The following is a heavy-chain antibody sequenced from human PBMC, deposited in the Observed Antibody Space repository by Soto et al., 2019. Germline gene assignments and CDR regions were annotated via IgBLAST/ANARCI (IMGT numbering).Heavy chain of an antibody. V-gene: IGHV4-34*01. J-gene: IGHJ4*02. CDR1: GGSFSCYY. CDR3: ARRRRAYSSSSGRVFDY. D-gene: IGHD6-6*01. Sequence: SLACAMYGGSFSCYYWSWIRQPPGKGLEWIGEINHSGSTNYNPSLKSRVTISVDTSKNQFSLKLSSVTAADTAVYYCARRRRAYSSSSGRVFDYWGQGTLVTVSS. CDR2: INHSGST.